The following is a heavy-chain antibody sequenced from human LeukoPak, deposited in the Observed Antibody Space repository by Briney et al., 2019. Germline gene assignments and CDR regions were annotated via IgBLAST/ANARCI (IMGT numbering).Heavy chain of an antibody. CDR3: ASYYGSGSYYFGRHDAFDI. D-gene: IGHD3-10*01. Sequence: SETLSLTCAVYGGSFSGYYWSWIRQPPGKGLEWIGEINHSGSTNYNPSLKSRVTISVDTSKNQFSLKLSSVTAADTAVYYCASYYGSGSYYFGRHDAFDIWGQGTMVTVSS. J-gene: IGHJ3*02. CDR2: INHSGST. V-gene: IGHV4-34*01. CDR1: GGSFSGYY.